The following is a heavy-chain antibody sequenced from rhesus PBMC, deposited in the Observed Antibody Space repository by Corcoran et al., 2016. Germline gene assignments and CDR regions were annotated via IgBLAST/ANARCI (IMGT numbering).Heavy chain of an antibody. V-gene: IGHV3-8*01. Sequence: EVQLVESGGGLVQPGGSLRLSCKGFGFTFGSYYMYWVRQSPGKGVEWVSAIKTGGGSTWYTDSLKGRFTISKENAKNTLYLQMDSLRAEDTAVYYCARSLSLYGSKMSFDSWGQGVLVTVSS. CDR2: IKTGGGST. CDR3: ARSLSLYGSKMSFDS. CDR1: GFTFGSYY. D-gene: IGHD4-29*01. J-gene: IGHJ4*01.